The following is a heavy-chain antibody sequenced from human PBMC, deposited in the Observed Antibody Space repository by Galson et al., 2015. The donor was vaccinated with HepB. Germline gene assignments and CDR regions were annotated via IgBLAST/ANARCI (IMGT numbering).Heavy chain of an antibody. D-gene: IGHD6-6*01. J-gene: IGHJ4*02. CDR3: ARQLSIAAMVIYFDY. CDR2: IYPGDSDT. Sequence: QSGAEVKKPGESLKISCKGSGYSFTSYWIGWVRQMPGKGLEWMGIIYPGDSDTRYSPSFQGQVTISADKSISTAYLQWSSLKASDTAMYYCARQLSIAAMVIYFDYWGQGTLVTVSS. V-gene: IGHV5-51*01. CDR1: GYSFTSYW.